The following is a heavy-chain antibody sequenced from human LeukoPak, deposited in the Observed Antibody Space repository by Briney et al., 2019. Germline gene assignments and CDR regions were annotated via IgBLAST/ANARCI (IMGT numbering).Heavy chain of an antibody. CDR1: GGSVSSGSHY. V-gene: IGHV4-61*01. Sequence: PSETLSLTCTVSGGSVSSGSHYWSWIRQPPGKGLEWIGCIYYGGSTNYNPSLKSRVTISEDTSKNQFSLSLSSVTAADTGVYYCARVTLTLKKVDCWGQGTLVTVSS. D-gene: IGHD4-11*01. CDR2: IYYGGST. J-gene: IGHJ4*02. CDR3: ARVTLTLKKVDC.